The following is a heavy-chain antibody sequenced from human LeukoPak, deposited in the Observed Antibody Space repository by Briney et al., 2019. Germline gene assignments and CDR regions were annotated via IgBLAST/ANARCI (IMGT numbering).Heavy chain of an antibody. V-gene: IGHV4-39*07. D-gene: IGHD6-19*01. Sequence: SETLSLTCTVSGGSISSSSYYWGWIRQPPGKGLEWIGSIYYSGSTYYNPSLKSRVTISVDTSKNQFSLKLSSVTAADTAVYYCARHSQWLVSPNNWFDPWGQGTLVTVSS. J-gene: IGHJ5*02. CDR3: ARHSQWLVSPNNWFDP. CDR1: GGSISSSSYY. CDR2: IYYSGST.